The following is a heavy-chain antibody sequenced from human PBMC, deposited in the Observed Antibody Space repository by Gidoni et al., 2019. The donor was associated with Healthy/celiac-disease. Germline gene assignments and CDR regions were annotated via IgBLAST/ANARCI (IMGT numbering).Heavy chain of an antibody. CDR3: ARAIYSSGWAGDY. Sequence: QVQLQQWGAGLLKPSETLSPTCAVYGGSFSGYYWSWIRQPPGKGLEWIGEINHSGSTNYNPSLKSRVTISVDTSKNQFSLKLSSLTAADTAVYYCARAIYSSGWAGDYWGQGTLVTVSS. CDR1: GGSFSGYY. J-gene: IGHJ4*02. V-gene: IGHV4-34*01. D-gene: IGHD6-19*01. CDR2: INHSGST.